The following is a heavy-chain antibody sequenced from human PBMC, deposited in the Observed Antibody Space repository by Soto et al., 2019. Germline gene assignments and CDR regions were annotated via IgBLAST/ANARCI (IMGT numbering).Heavy chain of an antibody. Sequence: SGESLKISCKGSGYNFNNYWIGWVRQMPGKGLEWMGLIYPADSDTRYSPSFEGQVTISADKSISTAYLQWSSLKASDTAMYYCARQFTMVRGSYPGYYYGMDVWGQGTTVTVSS. CDR3: ARQFTMVRGSYPGYYYGMDV. D-gene: IGHD3-10*01. CDR2: IYPADSDT. J-gene: IGHJ6*02. CDR1: GYNFNNYW. V-gene: IGHV5-51*01.